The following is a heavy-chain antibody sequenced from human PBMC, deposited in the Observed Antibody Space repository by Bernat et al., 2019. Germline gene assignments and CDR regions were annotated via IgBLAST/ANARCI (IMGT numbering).Heavy chain of an antibody. CDR1: GFTFSSYW. CDR3: ARGRAAARRFDY. CDR2: IKQDGSEK. V-gene: IGHV3-7*02. J-gene: IGHJ4*02. D-gene: IGHD6-6*01. Sequence: EVQLVESGGGLVQPGGSLRLSCAASGFTFSSYWMSWVRQAPGKGLEWVANIKQDGSEKYYVESVKGRFTSTRDNAKNSLYLQMNSLRAADTAVYYCARGRAAARRFDYWGQGTLVTVSS.